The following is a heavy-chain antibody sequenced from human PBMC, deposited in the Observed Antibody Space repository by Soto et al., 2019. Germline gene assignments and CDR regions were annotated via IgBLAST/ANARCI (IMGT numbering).Heavy chain of an antibody. CDR3: AKDLIAVVWYGLDY. D-gene: IGHD6-19*01. Sequence: EVQLLESGGGLVQPGGSLSPPFAASGFTFSSYAMSWVRQAPGKGLGWVSAISGSGGSTYYEDSVKGRFTISRDNSKNTLYLQMNSLRAEDTAVYYCAKDLIAVVWYGLDYWGQGTLVTVSS. CDR2: ISGSGGST. CDR1: GFTFSSYA. J-gene: IGHJ4*02. V-gene: IGHV3-23*01.